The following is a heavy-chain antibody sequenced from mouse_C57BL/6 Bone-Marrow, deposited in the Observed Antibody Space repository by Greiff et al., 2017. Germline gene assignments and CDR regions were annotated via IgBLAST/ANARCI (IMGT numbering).Heavy chain of an antibody. CDR2: ISYGGSYT. J-gene: IGHJ2*01. CDR1: GFTFSSYA. D-gene: IGHD1-1*01. CDR3: ARERPFHYYGSSPYFDY. Sequence: EVKLVESGGGLVKPGGSLKLSCAASGFTFSSYAMSWVRQTPEKRLEWVATISYGGSYTYYPDNVKGRFTISRDNAKNNLYLQMSHLKSEDTAMYYCARERPFHYYGSSPYFDYWGQGTTLTVSS. V-gene: IGHV5-4*01.